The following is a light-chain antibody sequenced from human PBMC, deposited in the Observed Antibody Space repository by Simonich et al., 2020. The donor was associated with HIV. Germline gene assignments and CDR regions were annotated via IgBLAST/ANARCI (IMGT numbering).Light chain of an antibody. CDR1: QSVLYSSNNKNY. CDR3: QQYYSTPLIT. CDR2: WAS. V-gene: IGKV4-1*01. Sequence: DIVMTQSPDSLTVSLGERATINCKSSQSVLYSSNNKNYLAWYQQKPEQPPKLLIYWASTRESGVPDRFSGSGSGTDFTLTISSLQAEDVAVYYCQQYYSTPLITFGQGTRLEIK. J-gene: IGKJ5*01.